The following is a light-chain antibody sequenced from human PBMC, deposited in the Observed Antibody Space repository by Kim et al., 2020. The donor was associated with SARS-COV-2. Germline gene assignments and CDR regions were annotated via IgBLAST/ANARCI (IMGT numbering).Light chain of an antibody. CDR1: QSVGTN. CDR2: YAS. V-gene: IGKV6-21*02. Sequence: EVVLTQSPDFQSVTPKERVTITCWASQSVGTNLQWYQQKPDQSPRLLLKYASQSISGVPSRFSGSGSGTDFTLTIDSLEAEDAATYFCHQSSSLPFTFGQGTKLEI. CDR3: HQSSSLPFT. J-gene: IGKJ2*01.